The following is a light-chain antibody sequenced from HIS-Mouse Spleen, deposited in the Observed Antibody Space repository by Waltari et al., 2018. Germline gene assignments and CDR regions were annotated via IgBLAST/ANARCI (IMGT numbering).Light chain of an antibody. Sequence: SYELTQPPSVSVSPGQTARNTRSGDALPKKYATWYQQKSGQGSVPAIYEDSKRPTGIPGRFSGSSSGTMATLTISGAQVEDEADYYCYSTDSSGNHRVFGGGTKLTVL. CDR3: YSTDSSGNHRV. CDR2: EDS. V-gene: IGLV3-10*01. J-gene: IGLJ2*01. CDR1: ALPKKY.